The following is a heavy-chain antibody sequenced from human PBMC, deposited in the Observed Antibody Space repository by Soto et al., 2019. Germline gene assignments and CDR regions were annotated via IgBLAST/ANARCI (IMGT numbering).Heavy chain of an antibody. CDR1: GGSISSSSYY. CDR2: IYYSGST. D-gene: IGHD3-10*01. Sequence: QLQLQESGPGLVKPSETLSLTCTVSGGSISSSSYYWGWIRQPPGKGLEWIGSIYYSGSTYYNPSLKSRVTISVDTSKNQFSLKLSSVTAADTAVYYSARRSYYGSGSYTFDYWGQGTLVTVSS. J-gene: IGHJ4*02. CDR3: ARRSYYGSGSYTFDY. V-gene: IGHV4-39*01.